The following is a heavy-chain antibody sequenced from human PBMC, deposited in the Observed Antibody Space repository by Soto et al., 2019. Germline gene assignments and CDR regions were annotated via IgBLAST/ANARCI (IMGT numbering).Heavy chain of an antibody. Sequence: EVQLVESGGGLVKPGGSIRLSCAASGFTFTNAWMNWVRQAPGKGLAWIGRIKSKVDGGTTEYAAPVKVRFNISRDDSKKTLYLQMKSLKTEDTAVYFCTTDLVVTHNHPYFGLAVWGQATTVTVSS. CDR1: GFTFTNAW. V-gene: IGHV3-15*01. J-gene: IGHJ6*02. CDR2: IKSKVDGGTT. D-gene: IGHD2-15*01. CDR3: TTDLVVTHNHPYFGLAV.